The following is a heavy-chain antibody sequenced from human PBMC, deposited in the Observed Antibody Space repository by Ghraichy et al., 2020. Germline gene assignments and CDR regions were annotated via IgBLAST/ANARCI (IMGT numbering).Heavy chain of an antibody. Sequence: GGSLRLSCAASGFTFSSYAMSWVRQAPGKGLEWVSAISGSGGSTYYADSVKGRFTISRDNSKNTLYLQMNSLRAEDTAVYYCAKDEIVVVVAPQYFDYWGQGTLVTVSS. J-gene: IGHJ4*02. CDR1: GFTFSSYA. CDR3: AKDEIVVVVAPQYFDY. D-gene: IGHD2-15*01. CDR2: ISGSGGST. V-gene: IGHV3-23*01.